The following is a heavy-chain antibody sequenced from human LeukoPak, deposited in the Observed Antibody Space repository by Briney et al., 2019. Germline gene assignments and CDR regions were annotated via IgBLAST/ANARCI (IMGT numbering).Heavy chain of an antibody. CDR1: GSTFSGSA. CDR2: IRSKANSYAT. V-gene: IGHV3-73*01. CDR3: TRHESDWNDAITFFDY. J-gene: IGHJ4*02. Sequence: PGGSLRLSCAASGSTFSGSAMHWVRQASGKGLEWVGRIRSKANSYATAYAASVKGRFTISRDDSKNTAYLQMNSLKTEDTAVYYCTRHESDWNDAITFFDYWGQGTLVTVSS. D-gene: IGHD1-1*01.